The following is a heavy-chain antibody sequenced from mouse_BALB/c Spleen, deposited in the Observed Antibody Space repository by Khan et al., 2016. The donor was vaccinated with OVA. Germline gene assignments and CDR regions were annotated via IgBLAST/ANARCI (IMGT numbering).Heavy chain of an antibody. J-gene: IGHJ4*01. CDR1: GYSINRDYA. V-gene: IGHV3-2*02. D-gene: IGHD4-1*01. Sequence: EVKLLESGPGLVKPSQSLSLTCTVTGYSINRDYAWNWIRQFPGNKLEWMGYITNSGSTNYNPSLKSRISITRETSKNQFFLQLNSVTTEDTATYYCASELGRYYAMDYWGQGTSVTVSS. CDR2: ITNSGST. CDR3: ASELGRYYAMDY.